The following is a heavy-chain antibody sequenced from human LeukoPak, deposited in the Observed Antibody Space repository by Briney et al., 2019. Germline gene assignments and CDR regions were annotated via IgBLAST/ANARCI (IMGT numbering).Heavy chain of an antibody. CDR3: ARQTPGRPYYYDSSGYDY. Sequence: SETLSLTCTVSGGSISGYYWSWIRQAPGKGLEGSGYIYYSASTTYNPSLKSRVTISVDTSKNQFSLKLSSVTAADTAVYYCARQTPGRPYYYDSSGYDYWGQGTLVTVSS. D-gene: IGHD3-22*01. CDR1: GGSISGYY. J-gene: IGHJ4*02. V-gene: IGHV4-59*01. CDR2: IYYSAST.